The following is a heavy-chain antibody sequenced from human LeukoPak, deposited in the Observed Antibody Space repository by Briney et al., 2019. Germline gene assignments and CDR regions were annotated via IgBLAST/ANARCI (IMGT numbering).Heavy chain of an antibody. D-gene: IGHD5-18*01. CDR2: IYHSGST. Sequence: SETLSLTCTVSGYSISSGYYWGWIRQPPGKGLEWIGSIYHSGSTYYNPSLKSRVTISVDTSKNQFSLKLSSVTAADTAVYYCARLRAWIQLSIDYWGQGTLVTVSS. V-gene: IGHV4-38-2*02. CDR1: GYSISSGYY. J-gene: IGHJ4*02. CDR3: ARLRAWIQLSIDY.